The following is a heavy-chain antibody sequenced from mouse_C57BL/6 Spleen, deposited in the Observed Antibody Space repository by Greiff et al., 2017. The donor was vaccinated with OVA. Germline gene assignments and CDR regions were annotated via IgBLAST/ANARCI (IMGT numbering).Heavy chain of an antibody. CDR3: ERHEERLYGYDYAMDY. J-gene: IGHJ4*01. Sequence: VQLPPSGAALVQPGASVQLSCPASGSTFTAYTIHWLKPRSGQGLACIGWFYPGSGSIKYNEKYKDKDKLTADKYSSTVYMERSRVTSEDSAVYFCERHEERLYGYDYAMDYGGQGTSVTVSS. CDR1: GSTFTAYT. CDR2: FYPGSGSI. D-gene: IGHD2-2*01. V-gene: IGHV1-62-2*01.